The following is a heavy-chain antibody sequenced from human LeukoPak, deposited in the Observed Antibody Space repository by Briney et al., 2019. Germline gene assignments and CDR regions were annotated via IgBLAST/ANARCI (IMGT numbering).Heavy chain of an antibody. CDR1: GYTFTSYY. J-gene: IGHJ4*02. CDR2: INPSGGST. Sequence: ASVKVSCKASGYTFTSYYMHWVRQAPGQGLEWMGIINPSGGSTSYAQKFQGRVTMTRDTSTSTVYMELSSLRSEDTAVYYCARDSGLFQDGSERKLFDYWGQGTLVTVSS. V-gene: IGHV1-46*01. D-gene: IGHD3-10*01. CDR3: ARDSGLFQDGSERKLFDY.